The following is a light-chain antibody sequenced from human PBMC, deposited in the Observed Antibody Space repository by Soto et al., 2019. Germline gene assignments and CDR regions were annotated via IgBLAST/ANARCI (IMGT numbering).Light chain of an antibody. V-gene: IGKV3-20*01. CDR1: QSIPRNY. CDR2: GAS. CDR3: QLYGTSPPRYT. J-gene: IGKJ2*01. Sequence: DIVLTQSPGTLSLSPGERATLSCRASQSIPRNYLAWYQQKPGQAPRLLIHGASSRATGIPDRFSGSGSGTDFTLTISRLEPEDFAVYYCQLYGTSPPRYTFGLGTKLEIK.